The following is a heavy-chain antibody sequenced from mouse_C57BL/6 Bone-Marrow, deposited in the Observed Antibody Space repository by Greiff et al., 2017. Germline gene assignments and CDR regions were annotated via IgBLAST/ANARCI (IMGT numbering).Heavy chain of an antibody. CDR3: ARGGTVVAPDY. CDR1: GYTFTSYW. V-gene: IGHV1-55*01. D-gene: IGHD1-1*01. Sequence: QVQLQQSGAELVKPGASVKMSCKASGYTFTSYWITWVKQRPGQGLEWIGDIYPGSGSTNYNEKFKSKATLTVDTSSSTAYMQLSSLTSEDSAVYYCARGGTVVAPDYWGQGTTLTVSS. CDR2: IYPGSGST. J-gene: IGHJ2*01.